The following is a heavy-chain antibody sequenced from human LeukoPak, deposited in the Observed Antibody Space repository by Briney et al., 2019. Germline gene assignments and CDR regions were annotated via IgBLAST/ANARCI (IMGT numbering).Heavy chain of an antibody. V-gene: IGHV3-74*01. J-gene: IGHJ4*02. D-gene: IGHD3-22*01. CDR2: IKSDGYST. CDR1: GFTFSNYW. Sequence: GGSLRLSCAASGFTFSNYWMHWVRQAPGKGLVWVSRIKSDGYSTTYADSVKGRFTISRDNAKNTLYLQMNSLRAEDTAVYYCAKTGAVLIVYYFDSWGQGTLVTVSS. CDR3: AKTGAVLIVYYFDS.